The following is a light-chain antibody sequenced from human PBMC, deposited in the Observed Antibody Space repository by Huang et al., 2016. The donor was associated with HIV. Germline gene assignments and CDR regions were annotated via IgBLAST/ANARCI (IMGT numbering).Light chain of an antibody. CDR1: QDIGTS. V-gene: IGKV1-9*01. CDR3: QQLKDYPVT. CDR2: SAS. J-gene: IGKJ5*01. Sequence: IQLNQSPSSLSASVGERVAITCRASQDIGTSFAWYQQKPGKAPKPLLDSASTLPGGVSSRFSGSVSGSYFTLIINDLQPEDFATYYCQQLKDYPVTFGQGTRL.